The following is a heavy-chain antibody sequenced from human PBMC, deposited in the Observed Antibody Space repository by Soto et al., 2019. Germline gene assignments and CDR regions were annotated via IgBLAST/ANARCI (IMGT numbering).Heavy chain of an antibody. J-gene: IGHJ6*04. CDR2: INHSGST. V-gene: IGHV4-34*01. Sequence: PSVTLCLTCTVFGVTIISFYWRWILQNPGKGLEWIGEINHSGSTNYNPSLKSRVTISVDTSKNQFSLKLSSVTAADTAVYYCARGRVITFGGPSVVDVWGKGTTVTVSS. CDR3: ARGRVITFGGPSVVDV. D-gene: IGHD3-16*01. CDR1: GVTIISFY.